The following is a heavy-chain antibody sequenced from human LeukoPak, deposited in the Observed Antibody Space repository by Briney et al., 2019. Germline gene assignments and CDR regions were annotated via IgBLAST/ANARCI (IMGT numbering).Heavy chain of an antibody. CDR1: GFTFDDYA. CDR3: AKDASPFIAAAVTGGFDY. J-gene: IGHJ4*02. Sequence: PGRSLRLSCAASGFTFDDYAMHCVRHAPRQGLEWVSGIRSNSGSISYTDSVKGRFTISRDHAKNSLYLQMNSLRAEDTALYYCAKDASPFIAAAVTGGFDYWGQGTLVTVSS. D-gene: IGHD6-13*01. CDR2: IRSNSGSI. V-gene: IGHV3-9*01.